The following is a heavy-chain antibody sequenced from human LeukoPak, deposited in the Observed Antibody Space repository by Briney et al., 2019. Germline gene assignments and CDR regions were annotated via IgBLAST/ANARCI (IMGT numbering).Heavy chain of an antibody. CDR3: ASLYYYDTSNALLY. Sequence: GGSLRLSCAASGFTFSSYSMNWVRQAPGKGLQWVSYITTSSSTIYYADSVKGRFTISRDNAKNSLYLQMNSLRAEDTAVYYCASLYYYDTSNALLYWGQGTLVTVSS. CDR1: GFTFSSYS. J-gene: IGHJ4*02. V-gene: IGHV3-48*04. CDR2: ITTSSSTI. D-gene: IGHD3-22*01.